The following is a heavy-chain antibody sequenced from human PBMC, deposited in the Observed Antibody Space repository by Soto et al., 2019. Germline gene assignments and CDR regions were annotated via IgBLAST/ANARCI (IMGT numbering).Heavy chain of an antibody. CDR1: GYSFIDYH. CDR2: INPKSGGT. D-gene: IGHD2-8*01. V-gene: IGHV1-2*04. J-gene: IGHJ6*02. CDR3: ARGDSTDCSNVVCSFFYNHDMDV. Sequence: QVQLVQSGAEVKKPGASVKVSCKASGYSFIDYHIHWVRQAPGQGLEWLGRINPKSGGTSTAQKFQGWVTMTTDTSISTASMELTRLTSDDTAIYYCARGDSTDCSNVVCSFFYNHDMDVWGQGTTVTVSS.